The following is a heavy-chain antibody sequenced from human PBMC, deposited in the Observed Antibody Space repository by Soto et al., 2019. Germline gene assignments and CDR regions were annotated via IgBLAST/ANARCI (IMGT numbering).Heavy chain of an antibody. J-gene: IGHJ4*02. CDR1: GGTFSSYA. D-gene: IGHD2-15*01. CDR2: TIPIFGTA. V-gene: IGHV1-69*01. Sequence: QVQLVQSGAEVKKPGSSVKVSCKASGGTFSSYAISWVRQAPGQGLEWMGGTIPIFGTANYAQKFQGRVTITADESTSTAYMELSSLRSEDTDVYYCARSVAATFALFDYWGQGTLVTVSS. CDR3: ARSVAATFALFDY.